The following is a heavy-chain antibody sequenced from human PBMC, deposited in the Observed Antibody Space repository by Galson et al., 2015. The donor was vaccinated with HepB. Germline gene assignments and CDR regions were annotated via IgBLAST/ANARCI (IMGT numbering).Heavy chain of an antibody. CDR2: INHSGST. CDR3: ATRRRGRRTVDY. D-gene: IGHD1-14*01. Sequence: ETLSLTCAVYGGSFSGYYWSWIRQPPGKGLEWIGEINHSGSTNYNPSLKSRVTISVDTSKNQFSLKLSSVTAADTAVYYCATRRRGRRTVDYWGQGTLVTVSS. J-gene: IGHJ4*02. CDR1: GGSFSGYY. V-gene: IGHV4-34*01.